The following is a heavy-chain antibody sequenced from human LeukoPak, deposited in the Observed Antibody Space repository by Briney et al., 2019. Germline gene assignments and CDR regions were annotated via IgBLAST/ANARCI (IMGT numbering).Heavy chain of an antibody. D-gene: IGHD1-1*01. CDR3: APGNGFDY. CDR1: GFTFSRYT. CDR2: ISGSGGST. Sequence: GGFLRLSCAASGFTFSRYTMNWVRQVPGKGLEWVSAISGSGGSTYYADSVKGRFTISRDNSKNTLYLQMNSLRAEDTAVYYCAPGNGFDYWGQGTLVTVSS. J-gene: IGHJ4*02. V-gene: IGHV3-23*01.